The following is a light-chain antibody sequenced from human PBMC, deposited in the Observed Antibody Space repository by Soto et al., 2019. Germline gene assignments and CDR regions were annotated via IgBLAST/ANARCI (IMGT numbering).Light chain of an antibody. CDR1: QSVSSN. Sequence: EIVMTQSPATLSVSPGERATLSCRASQSVSSNLAWYQQKPGQAPWLLIYGASPRATGIPARFSGSGSGTEFTLTISSLQSEDCAVYYCQQYNNWPLTFGGGSKVEIK. CDR3: QQYNNWPLT. CDR2: GAS. V-gene: IGKV3-15*01. J-gene: IGKJ4*01.